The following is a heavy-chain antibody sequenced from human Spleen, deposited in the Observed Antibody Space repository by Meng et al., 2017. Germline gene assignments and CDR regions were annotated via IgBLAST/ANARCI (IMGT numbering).Heavy chain of an antibody. J-gene: IGHJ4*02. Sequence: SQTLSLTCAVYGASFSGYYWSWIRQPPGKGLEWIGEINHSGSTRYNPSLKSRVTISVDTSKNQFSLKLSSVTAADTAVYYCARDLSTTDTAMVRGYFDYWGQGTLVTVSS. V-gene: IGHV4-34*01. CDR3: ARDLSTTDTAMVRGYFDY. D-gene: IGHD5-18*01. CDR1: GASFSGYY. CDR2: INHSGST.